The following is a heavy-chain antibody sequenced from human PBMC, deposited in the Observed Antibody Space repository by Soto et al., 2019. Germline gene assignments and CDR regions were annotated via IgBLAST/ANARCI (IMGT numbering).Heavy chain of an antibody. CDR1: GDSSTSNSYF. CDR2: IYYSGTT. Sequence: PSETLSLTCTVSGDSSTSNSYFWAWIRQPPGKGLEWIGSIYYSGTTYYNPSLKSRVTISVDKSKNQFSLRLSSVTAADTAVYYCARSPRSIAAGGIDYWGQGIQVTVSS. J-gene: IGHJ4*02. CDR3: ARSPRSIAAGGIDY. V-gene: IGHV4-39*07. D-gene: IGHD6-13*01.